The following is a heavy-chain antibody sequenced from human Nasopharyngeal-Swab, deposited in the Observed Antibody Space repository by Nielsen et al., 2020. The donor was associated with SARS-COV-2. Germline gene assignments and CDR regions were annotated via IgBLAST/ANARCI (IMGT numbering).Heavy chain of an antibody. D-gene: IGHD3-22*01. Sequence: GESLKISCAASGFTFSGYWMSWVRQVPGKGPEWVANIKQDASEMYYVDSVKGRFTISRDNAKSSLFLQMNSLRPEDTALYYCAKGPPNYYDSSGYYLDYWGQGTLVTVSS. CDR2: IKQDASEM. J-gene: IGHJ4*02. V-gene: IGHV3-7*03. CDR3: AKGPPNYYDSSGYYLDY. CDR1: GFTFSGYW.